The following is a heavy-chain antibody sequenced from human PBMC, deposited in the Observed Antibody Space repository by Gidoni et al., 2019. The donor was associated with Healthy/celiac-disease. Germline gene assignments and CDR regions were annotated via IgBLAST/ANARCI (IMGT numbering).Heavy chain of an antibody. V-gene: IGHV4-34*01. CDR2: INHSGST. J-gene: IGHJ4*02. Sequence: QVQLQQWGAGLLKPSETLSLTCAVYGGSFSGYYWSWIRQPPGKGLEWIGEINHSGSTNYNPSLKSRVTISVDTSKNQFSLKLSSVTAADTAVYYCARERGRSSSWYPRDYWGQGTLVTVSS. CDR1: GGSFSGYY. CDR3: ARERGRSSSWYPRDY. D-gene: IGHD6-13*01.